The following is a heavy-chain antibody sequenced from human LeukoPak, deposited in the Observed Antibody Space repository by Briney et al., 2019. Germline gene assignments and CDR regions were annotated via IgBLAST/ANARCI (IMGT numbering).Heavy chain of an antibody. V-gene: IGHV4-34*01. Sequence: PSETLSLTCAVYGGSFSGYYWSWIRQPPGKGLEWIGGINHSGSTNYNPSLKSRVTISVDTSKNQFSLKLSSVTAADTAVYYCARGTTYDFWSGYSNNWFDPWGQGTLVTVSS. D-gene: IGHD3-3*01. CDR1: GGSFSGYY. J-gene: IGHJ5*02. CDR3: ARGTTYDFWSGYSNNWFDP. CDR2: INHSGST.